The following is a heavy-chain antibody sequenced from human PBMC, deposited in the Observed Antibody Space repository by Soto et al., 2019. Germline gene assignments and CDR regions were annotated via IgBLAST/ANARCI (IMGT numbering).Heavy chain of an antibody. CDR3: AKELRTPSHRPEFVF. D-gene: IGHD3-16*01. CDR1: GFTFSDYY. V-gene: IGHV3-23*01. Sequence: GGSLRLSCAASGFTFSDYYMSWIRQAPGKGLEWVSAISGSGGSTYYADSVKGRFTISRDNSKNTLYLQMNSLRAEDTAVYYCAKELRTPSHRPEFVFWGQGTLVTVSS. CDR2: ISGSGGST. J-gene: IGHJ5*01.